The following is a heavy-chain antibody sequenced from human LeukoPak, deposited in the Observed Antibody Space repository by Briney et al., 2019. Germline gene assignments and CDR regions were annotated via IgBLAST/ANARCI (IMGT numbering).Heavy chain of an antibody. J-gene: IGHJ5*02. V-gene: IGHV3-23*01. CDR3: AKNVEVPSWFDP. CDR1: GFTFSSYA. D-gene: IGHD1-7*01. Sequence: GGSLRLSCAASGFTFSSYAMSWVRQAPGKGLEWVSAISGSGGSAYYADSVKGRFTISRDNSKNTLYLQMNRLRAEDTAVYYCAKNVEVPSWFDPWGQGTLVTVSS. CDR2: ISGSGGSA.